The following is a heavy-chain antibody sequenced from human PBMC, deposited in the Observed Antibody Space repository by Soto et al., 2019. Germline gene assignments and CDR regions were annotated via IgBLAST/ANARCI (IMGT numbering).Heavy chain of an antibody. D-gene: IGHD1-26*01. V-gene: IGHV3-23*01. J-gene: IGHJ6*02. CDR3: ARDVWETTSRYYGLDL. Sequence: GGSLRLSCAASGFTFSSYAMTWVRQAPGKRLEWVSGISGSGGTTSYTDSVKGRFTISRDNSKKTLFLEMKSLGVEDTAVYFCARDVWETTSRYYGLDLWGLGTTVTVSS. CDR1: GFTFSSYA. CDR2: ISGSGGTT.